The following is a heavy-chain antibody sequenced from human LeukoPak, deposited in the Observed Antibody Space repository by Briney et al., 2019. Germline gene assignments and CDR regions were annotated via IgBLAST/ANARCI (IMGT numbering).Heavy chain of an antibody. CDR1: GYTFTKSY. CDR2: INPGGDNT. CDR3: ARIRDGYNDAYDI. V-gene: IGHV1-46*01. D-gene: IGHD5-24*01. J-gene: IGHJ3*02. Sequence: ASVKVSCKASGYTFTKSYIRWVRQAPGQRLEWMGLINPGGDNTDYAQNFQGRLTMTSDTSARTVYMELSSLRSDDTAVYYCARIRDGYNDAYDIWGQGTLVTVTS.